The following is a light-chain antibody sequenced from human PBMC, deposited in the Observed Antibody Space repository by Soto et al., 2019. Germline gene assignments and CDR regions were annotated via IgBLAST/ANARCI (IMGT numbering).Light chain of an antibody. Sequence: QSVLTQPASVSGSPGQSVTIPCTGTSRVVGSYNLVSWYQQHPGKAPKLMIYEVSKRPSGVSNRFSGSKSGNTASLTISGLQAEDEADYYCCSYAGSSTYVFGTGTKVTVL. V-gene: IGLV2-23*02. CDR3: CSYAGSSTYV. J-gene: IGLJ1*01. CDR2: EVS. CDR1: SRVVGSYNL.